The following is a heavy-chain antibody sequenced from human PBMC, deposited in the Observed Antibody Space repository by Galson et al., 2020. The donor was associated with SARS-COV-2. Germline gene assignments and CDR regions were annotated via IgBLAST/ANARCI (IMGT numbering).Heavy chain of an antibody. CDR1: GFTFSNAW. Sequence: GESLKISCAASGFTFSNAWMSWVRQAPGKGLEWVGRIKSKTDGGTTDYAAPVKGRFTISRDDAKNTLYLQMNSLKTEDTAVYYCTTPLRRGSSGYDEMWGQGTLVTVSS. J-gene: IGHJ4*02. CDR3: TTPLRRGSSGYDEM. V-gene: IGHV3-15*01. CDR2: IKSKTDGGTT. D-gene: IGHD5-12*01.